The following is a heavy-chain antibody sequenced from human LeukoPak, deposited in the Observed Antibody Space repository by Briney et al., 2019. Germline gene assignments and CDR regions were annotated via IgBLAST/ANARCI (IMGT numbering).Heavy chain of an antibody. V-gene: IGHV4-59*01. CDR1: GGSISSYY. CDR2: VYYSGST. CDR3: ARVKKGLRPVDL. J-gene: IGHJ2*01. D-gene: IGHD6-6*01. Sequence: SETLSLTCTVSGGSISSYYWSWLRQPPGKGLEWIGYVYYSGSTNYNPSLKSRVTISVDTSKNQFSLKLSSVTAADTAVYYCARVKKGLRPVDLWGRGTLVTVSS.